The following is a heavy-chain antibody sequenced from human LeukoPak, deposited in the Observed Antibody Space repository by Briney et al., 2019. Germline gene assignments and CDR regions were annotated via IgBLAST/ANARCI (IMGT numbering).Heavy chain of an antibody. D-gene: IGHD5-24*01. V-gene: IGHV4-59*01. CDR1: GDSISTYY. CDR2: IYYRVTS. Sequence: KPSETLSLTCTVSGDSISTYYWSWIRQPPGKGLEWIGYIYYRVTSDYNPSLKSRVTMSVDMSTRQISLKLSSVTAADTAVYYCAKVEMAVISNPNAFDIWGQGTMVTVSS. J-gene: IGHJ3*02. CDR3: AKVEMAVISNPNAFDI.